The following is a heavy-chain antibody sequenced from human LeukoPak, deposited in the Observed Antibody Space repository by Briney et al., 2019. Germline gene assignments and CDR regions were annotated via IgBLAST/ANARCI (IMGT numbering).Heavy chain of an antibody. V-gene: IGHV3-7*01. CDR3: ARDDCSSISCYHNWFDP. Sequence: PGGSLRLSCAASGFTFSSYWMSWVRQAQGKGLEWVANIKQDGSEKYYVDSVKGRFTISRDNAKNSLYLQMNSLRAEDTAVYYCARDDCSSISCYHNWFDPWGQGTLVTVSS. CDR2: IKQDGSEK. CDR1: GFTFSSYW. J-gene: IGHJ5*02. D-gene: IGHD2-2*01.